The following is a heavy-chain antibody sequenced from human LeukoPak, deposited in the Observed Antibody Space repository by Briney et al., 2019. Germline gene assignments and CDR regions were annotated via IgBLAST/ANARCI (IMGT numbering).Heavy chain of an antibody. CDR2: IGTAGDT. J-gene: IGHJ4*02. D-gene: IGHD1-1*01. V-gene: IGHV3-13*01. Sequence: XWXRXXTXXXLEWVSXIGTAGDTYYTGSVKGRFTISRENAKNSLYLQMNSLRAGDTAVYYCARVAKERVGGVYYFDYWGQGTLVTVSS. CDR3: ARVAKERVGGVYYFDY.